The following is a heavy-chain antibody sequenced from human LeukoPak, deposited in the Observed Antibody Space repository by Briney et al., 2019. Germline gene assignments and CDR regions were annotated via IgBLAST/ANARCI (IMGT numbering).Heavy chain of an antibody. CDR1: GYTFTGYY. CDR3: ARDSQTTIAARPFDY. V-gene: IGHV1-2*02. J-gene: IGHJ4*02. D-gene: IGHD6-6*01. Sequence: GASVKVSCKASGYTFTGYYMHWVRQAPGQGLEWMGWINPNSGGTNYAQKFQGRVTMTRDTSISTAYMELSRLRSDDTAVYYCARDSQTTIAARPFDYWGQGTLVTVSS. CDR2: INPNSGGT.